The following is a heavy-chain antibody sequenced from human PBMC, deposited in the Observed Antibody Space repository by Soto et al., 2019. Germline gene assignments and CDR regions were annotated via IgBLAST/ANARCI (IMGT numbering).Heavy chain of an antibody. Sequence: QVQLQQCGAGLLKPSATLSLTCAVYGGSFSGYYWSWIRQPPGKGLEWIGEINHSGSTNYNPSLKSRFTISVDTSKNQFSLKLSSVPAAHTDVYYCARRPEIVVVPAAISGPYCYFDYWGQGTLVTVSS. CDR1: GGSFSGYY. CDR2: INHSGST. V-gene: IGHV4-34*01. CDR3: ARRPEIVVVPAAISGPYCYFDY. D-gene: IGHD2-2*01. J-gene: IGHJ4*02.